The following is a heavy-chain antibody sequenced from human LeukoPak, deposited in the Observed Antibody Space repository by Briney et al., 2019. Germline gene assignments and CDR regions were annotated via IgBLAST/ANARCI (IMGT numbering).Heavy chain of an antibody. CDR2: INSDGSST. CDR1: GFTLSSYW. CDR3: ARTKGYCSSSSCYGTGGIPYDY. D-gene: IGHD2-2*01. J-gene: IGHJ4*02. V-gene: IGHV3-74*01. Sequence: GGSLRLSCAASGFTLSSYWMHWVRQAPGKGLVWVPRINSDGSSTSYADSVKGRFIISRDNAKNTLYLQMNSLRAEDTAVYYCARTKGYCSSSSCYGTGGIPYDYWGQGTLVTVSS.